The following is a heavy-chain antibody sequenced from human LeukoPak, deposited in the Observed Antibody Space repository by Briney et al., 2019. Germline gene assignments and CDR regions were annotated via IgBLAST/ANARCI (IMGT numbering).Heavy chain of an antibody. Sequence: ASVKVSCKASGYTFTGYDINWVRQATGQGLEWMGWMNPNSGNTGYAQKFQGRVTMTRNTSISTAYMELSSLRSEDMAVYYCARGLHSGWYRYYYYGMDVWGQGTTVTVSS. V-gene: IGHV1-8*01. D-gene: IGHD6-19*01. J-gene: IGHJ6*02. CDR2: MNPNSGNT. CDR3: ARGLHSGWYRYYYYGMDV. CDR1: GYTFTGYD.